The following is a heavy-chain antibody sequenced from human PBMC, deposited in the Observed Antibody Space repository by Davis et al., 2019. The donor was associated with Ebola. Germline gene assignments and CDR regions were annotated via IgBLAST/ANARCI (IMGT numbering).Heavy chain of an antibody. D-gene: IGHD6-13*01. J-gene: IGHJ2*01. Sequence: SETLSLTCTVSGGSISSYYWSWIRQPPGKGLEWIGEINHSASTNYNPSLKSRVTISVDTSKNQFSLKLSSVTAADTAVYYCARDRAAAGYFDLWGRGTLVTVSS. CDR2: INHSAST. CDR1: GGSISSYY. V-gene: IGHV4-34*01. CDR3: ARDRAAAGYFDL.